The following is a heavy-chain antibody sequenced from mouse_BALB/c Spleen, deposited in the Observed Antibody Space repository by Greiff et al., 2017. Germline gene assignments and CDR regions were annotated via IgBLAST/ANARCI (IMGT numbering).Heavy chain of an antibody. CDR1: GYSITSGYY. CDR3: ARGEDY. Sequence: ESGPGLVKPSQSLSLTCSVTGYSITSGYYWNWIRQFPGNKLEWMGYISYDGSNNYNPSLKNRISITRDTSKNQFFLKLNSVTTEDTATYYCARGEDYWGQGTLVTVSA. J-gene: IGHJ3*01. CDR2: ISYDGSN. V-gene: IGHV3-6*02.